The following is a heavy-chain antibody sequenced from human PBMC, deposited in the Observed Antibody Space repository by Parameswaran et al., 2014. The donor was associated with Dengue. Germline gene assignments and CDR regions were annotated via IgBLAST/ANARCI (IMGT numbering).Heavy chain of an antibody. J-gene: IGHJ6*02. D-gene: IGHD6-13*01. Sequence: WVRQAPGQGLEWMGWMNPNSGNTGYAQKFQGRVTMTRNTSISTAYMKLSSLRSEDTAVYYCARTSSSSYYYYGMDVWGQGTTVTVSS. V-gene: IGHV1-8*01. CDR2: MNPNSGNT. CDR3: ARTSSSSYYYYGMDV.